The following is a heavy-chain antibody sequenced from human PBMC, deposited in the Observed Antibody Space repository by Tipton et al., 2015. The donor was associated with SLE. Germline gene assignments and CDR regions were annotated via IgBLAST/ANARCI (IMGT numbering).Heavy chain of an antibody. J-gene: IGHJ1*01. D-gene: IGHD3-10*01. CDR1: GGSISSYY. Sequence: TLSLTCTVSGGSISSYYWSWIRQPPGKGLEWIGYIYYSGSTNYNPSLKSRFTISVDTSKNQFSLKLSSVTAADTAVYYCARVRGRRDFQHWGQGTLVTVSS. CDR3: ARVRGRRDFQH. CDR2: IYYSGST. V-gene: IGHV4-59*01.